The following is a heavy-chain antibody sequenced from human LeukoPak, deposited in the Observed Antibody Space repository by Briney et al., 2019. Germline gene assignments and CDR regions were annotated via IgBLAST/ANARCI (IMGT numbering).Heavy chain of an antibody. CDR2: ISGSGGST. J-gene: IGHJ2*01. V-gene: IGHV3-23*01. CDR1: GFTFSSYS. Sequence: PGGSLRLSCAASGFTFSSYSMNWVRQAPGKGLEWVSAISGSGGSTYYADSVKGRFTISRDNSKNTLYLQMNSLRAEDTAVYYCAKGTYGDYDWYFDLWGRGTLVTVSS. D-gene: IGHD4-17*01. CDR3: AKGTYGDYDWYFDL.